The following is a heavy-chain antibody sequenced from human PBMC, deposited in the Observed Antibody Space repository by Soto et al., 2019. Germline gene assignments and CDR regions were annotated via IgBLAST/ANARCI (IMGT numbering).Heavy chain of an antibody. Sequence: TVALSCAVSDASSSRGGYSCTWIRQPPGKGLEWIGYIYHSGSTYYNPSLKSRVTISVDRSKNQFSLKLSSVTAADTAVYYCARWWMYTPLFYPWRQGTLFT. D-gene: IGHD2-8*01. V-gene: IGHV4-30-2*01. CDR1: DASSSRGGYS. CDR3: ARWWMYTPLFYP. CDR2: IYHSGST. J-gene: IGHJ5*02.